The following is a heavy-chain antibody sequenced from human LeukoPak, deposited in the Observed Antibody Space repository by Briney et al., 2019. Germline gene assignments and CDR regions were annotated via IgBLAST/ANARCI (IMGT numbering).Heavy chain of an antibody. J-gene: IGHJ6*03. Sequence: GGSLRLSCAASGFTVSSNYMSWARQAPGKGLEWGSVIYSGGSTYYADSVKGRFTISRDNSKNTLYLQMNSLRAEDTAVYYCASRKGTTVTADYYYYYMDVWGKGTTVTVSS. CDR2: IYSGGST. D-gene: IGHD4-17*01. CDR1: GFTVSSNY. CDR3: ASRKGTTVTADYYYYYMDV. V-gene: IGHV3-53*01.